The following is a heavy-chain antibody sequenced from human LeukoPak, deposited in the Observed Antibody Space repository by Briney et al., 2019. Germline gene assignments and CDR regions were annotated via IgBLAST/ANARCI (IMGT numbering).Heavy chain of an antibody. CDR2: IYHTGSN. CDR1: GVSVSSADYY. CDR3: ARDPPVAGTS. V-gene: IGHV4-61*08. Sequence: PSETLSLTCTVSGVSVSSADYYWSWIRHPPGKTLEWIGYIYHTGSNNYKYSLKSRVTISLDTSKNQFSLKLSSVTAADTAVYYCARDPPVAGTSWGQGTLVTVSS. D-gene: IGHD6-19*01. J-gene: IGHJ4*02.